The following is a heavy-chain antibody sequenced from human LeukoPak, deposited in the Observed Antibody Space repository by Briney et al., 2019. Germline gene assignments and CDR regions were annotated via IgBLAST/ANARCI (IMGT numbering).Heavy chain of an antibody. J-gene: IGHJ4*02. CDR3: AKDKMSSGYYSAPDY. D-gene: IGHD3-22*01. Sequence: GGSLRLPCAASGFTFSSYGMHWVRQAPGKGLEWVAVIWYDGSNKYYADSVKGRFTISRDNSKNTLYLQMNSLRAEDTAVYYCAKDKMSSGYYSAPDYWGQGTLVTVSS. CDR1: GFTFSSYG. CDR2: IWYDGSNK. V-gene: IGHV3-33*06.